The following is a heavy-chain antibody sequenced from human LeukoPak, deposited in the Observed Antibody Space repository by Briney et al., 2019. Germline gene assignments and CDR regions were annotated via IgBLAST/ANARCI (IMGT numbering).Heavy chain of an antibody. J-gene: IGHJ4*02. V-gene: IGHV4-59*01. CDR3: SASKELWLRGLFDY. D-gene: IGHD3-22*01. CDR1: GDSISTYY. CDR2: VYYSGST. Sequence: SETLSLTCSVSGDSISTYYWSWIRQPPGKALEWIGYVYYSGSTDYNPSLKSRVTISVDTSKKQFSLNLNSVTAADTAVYYCSASKELWLRGLFDYWGQGTLVTVSS.